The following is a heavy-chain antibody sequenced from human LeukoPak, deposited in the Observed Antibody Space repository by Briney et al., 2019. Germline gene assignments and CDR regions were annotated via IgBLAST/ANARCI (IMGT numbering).Heavy chain of an antibody. CDR3: ANTYALGNYYKGGFDP. CDR2: INPNSGGT. V-gene: IGHV1-2*02. CDR1: GYTFTGYY. D-gene: IGHD3-10*01. Sequence: GASVKVSCKASGYTFTGYYIHWVRQAPGQGLEWMGWINPNSGGTNYAQNFQGRVTMTRDTSIRTVYMELSRLRSDDTAVYYCANTYALGNYYKGGFDPWGQGTLVTVSS. J-gene: IGHJ5*02.